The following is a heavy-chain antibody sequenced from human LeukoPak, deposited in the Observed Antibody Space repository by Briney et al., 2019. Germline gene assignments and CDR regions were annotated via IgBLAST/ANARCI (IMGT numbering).Heavy chain of an antibody. V-gene: IGHV4-59*08. D-gene: IGHD1-26*01. CDR3: ARHVTLSGAPHWFDP. Sequence: SETLSLTCTVSGGSISSYYWSWLRQPPGKGLEWIGYIYYSGSTNYNPSLKSRVTISVDTSKNQFSLKLSSVTAADTAVYYCARHVTLSGAPHWFDPWGQGTLVTVSS. J-gene: IGHJ5*02. CDR1: GGSISSYY. CDR2: IYYSGST.